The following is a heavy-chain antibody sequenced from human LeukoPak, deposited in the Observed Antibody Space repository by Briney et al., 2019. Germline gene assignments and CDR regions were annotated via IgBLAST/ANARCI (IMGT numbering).Heavy chain of an antibody. D-gene: IGHD1-26*01. V-gene: IGHV4-59*12. J-gene: IGHJ4*02. Sequence: SETLSLTCTVSGGSISSYYWSWIRQPPGKGLEWIGYIYDSGSTNYNPSLKSRVTISVDTSKNQFSLKLSSVTAADTAVYYCASGIVGVDDYWGQGTLVTVSS. CDR2: IYDSGST. CDR1: GGSISSYY. CDR3: ASGIVGVDDY.